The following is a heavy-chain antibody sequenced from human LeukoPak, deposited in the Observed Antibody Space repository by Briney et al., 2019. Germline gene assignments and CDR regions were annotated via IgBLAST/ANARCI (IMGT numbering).Heavy chain of an antibody. CDR3: ARVVGAASYFDY. Sequence: GGSPRLSCAASGFTFSSYSMNWVRQAPGKGLEWVSSISSSSSYIYYADSVKGRFTISRDNAKNSLYLQMNSLRAEDTAVYYCARVVGAASYFDYWGQGTLVTVSS. J-gene: IGHJ4*02. V-gene: IGHV3-21*01. CDR1: GFTFSSYS. D-gene: IGHD1-26*01. CDR2: ISSSSSYI.